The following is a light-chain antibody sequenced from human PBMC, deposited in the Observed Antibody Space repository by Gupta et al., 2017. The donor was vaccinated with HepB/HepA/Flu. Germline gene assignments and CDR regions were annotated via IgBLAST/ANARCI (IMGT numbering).Light chain of an antibody. Sequence: EIVLTQSPGTLSLSPGERATLSCRASQSVDSSYLAWYQQKPGQAPRFLIYGASRRATGIPDRFSGRGSGTDFTLTITRLEPEDFAVYYCQQYSGEPPEITFGHGTKVEIK. V-gene: IGKV3-20*01. CDR2: GAS. CDR1: QSVDSSY. CDR3: QQYSGEPPEIT. J-gene: IGKJ3*01.